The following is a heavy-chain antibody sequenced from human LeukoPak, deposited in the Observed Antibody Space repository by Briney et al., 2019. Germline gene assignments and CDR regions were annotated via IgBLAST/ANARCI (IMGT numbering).Heavy chain of an antibody. CDR1: GYTFASYG. J-gene: IGHJ3*02. Sequence: ASVKVSCKASGYTFASYGISWVRQSPRQGLEGLGWISAYNSNTNYAQKLQGRVTMTTDTSTTTAYMELRSLRSDDTAVYYCARAISRWFGELLVAFDIWGQGTMVTVSS. CDR2: ISAYNSNT. V-gene: IGHV1-18*01. D-gene: IGHD3-10*01. CDR3: ARAISRWFGELLVAFDI.